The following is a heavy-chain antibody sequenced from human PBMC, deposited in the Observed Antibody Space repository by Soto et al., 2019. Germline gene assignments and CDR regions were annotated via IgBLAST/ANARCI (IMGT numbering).Heavy chain of an antibody. Sequence: DVQLMESGGCLVQPGGSLRLSCAASGFTFSYYWMIWVRQAPGKGLEWVANIRRDGGEAHYVDSVKGRFSVSRDNAKESLYLQMTSLRIEDTAVYYCARDATYRDSSFYYDVFDIWGQGTMVTVSS. J-gene: IGHJ3*02. D-gene: IGHD3-22*01. CDR2: IRRDGGEA. CDR1: GFTFSYYW. CDR3: ARDATYRDSSFYYDVFDI. V-gene: IGHV3-7*05.